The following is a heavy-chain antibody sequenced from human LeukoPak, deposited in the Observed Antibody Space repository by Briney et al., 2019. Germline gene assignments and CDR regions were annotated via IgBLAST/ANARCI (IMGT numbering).Heavy chain of an antibody. CDR1: GFTFSSYG. CDR2: IWYDGSNK. Sequence: SGGSLRLSCAASGFTFSSYGMHWVRQAPGKGLEWVAVIWYDGSNKYYADSVKGRFTISRDNSKNTLYLQMNSLGAEDTAVYYCAGVKVTDDAFDIWGQGTMVTVSS. J-gene: IGHJ3*02. CDR3: AGVKVTDDAFDI. D-gene: IGHD2-21*02. V-gene: IGHV3-33*01.